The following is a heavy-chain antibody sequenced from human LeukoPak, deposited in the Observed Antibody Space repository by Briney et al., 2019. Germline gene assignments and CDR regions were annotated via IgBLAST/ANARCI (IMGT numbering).Heavy chain of an antibody. J-gene: IGHJ4*02. CDR3: AHRAKDSNDYWTTFDY. CDR2: IYWDDVK. V-gene: IGHV2-5*02. D-gene: IGHD3/OR15-3a*01. Sequence: ESGPTLVNPTQTLTLTCTFSGFSLTTSGVGVGWIRQPPGKALEWLALIYWDDVKRYSPSLKSRLTIAKDTSKNQVVLTMTNVDPVDTATYYCAHRAKDSNDYWTTFDYWGQGTLVTVSS. CDR1: GFSLTTSGVG.